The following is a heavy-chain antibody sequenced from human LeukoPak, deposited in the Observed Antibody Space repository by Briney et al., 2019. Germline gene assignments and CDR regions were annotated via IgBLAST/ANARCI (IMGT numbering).Heavy chain of an antibody. Sequence: ASVKVSCKASGYTFTSYGISWVRQAPGQGLEWMGWISAYNGNTNYAQKPQGRVTMTTDTSTSTAYMEPRGLRSDDTAVYYCARVFTMVRGVIIALDYWGQGTLVTVSS. CDR1: GYTFTSYG. D-gene: IGHD3-10*01. V-gene: IGHV1-18*01. CDR3: ARVFTMVRGVIIALDY. J-gene: IGHJ4*02. CDR2: ISAYNGNT.